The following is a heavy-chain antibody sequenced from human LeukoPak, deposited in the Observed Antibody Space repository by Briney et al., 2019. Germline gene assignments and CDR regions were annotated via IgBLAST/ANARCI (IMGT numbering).Heavy chain of an antibody. CDR1: GGSFSGYY. D-gene: IGHD2-21*02. CDR3: ARGLLQPLLRFDY. CDR2: INHSGST. Sequence: SETLSLTCAVYGGSFSGYYWSWIRQPPGKGLEWIGEINHSGSTNYNSSLKSRVTISVDTSKNQFSLKLSSVTAADTAVYYRARGLLQPLLRFDYWGQGTLVTVSS. V-gene: IGHV4-34*01. J-gene: IGHJ4*02.